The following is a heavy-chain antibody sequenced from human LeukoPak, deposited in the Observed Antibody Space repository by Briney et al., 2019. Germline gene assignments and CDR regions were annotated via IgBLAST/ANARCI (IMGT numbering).Heavy chain of an antibody. CDR3: ARDSERWLRSRAFDY. J-gene: IGHJ4*02. CDR1: GYTFTSYG. V-gene: IGHV1-18*01. Sequence: ASVKVSCKSSGYTFTSYGTSWVRQAPGQGLAWMGWISAYNGNTNYAQKLQGRVTMTTDTSTSTAYMELRSLRSDDTAVYYCARDSERWLRSRAFDYWGQGTLVTVSS. D-gene: IGHD5-12*01. CDR2: ISAYNGNT.